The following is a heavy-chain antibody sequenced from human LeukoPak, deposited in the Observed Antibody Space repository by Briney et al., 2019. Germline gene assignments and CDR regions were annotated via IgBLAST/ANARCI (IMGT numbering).Heavy chain of an antibody. D-gene: IGHD5-24*01. CDR3: TRVGYIDEGIDY. CDR1: GFTFSNYW. CDR2: IRQDGGEK. Sequence: GGSLRLSCAASGFTFSNYWMSWVRQAPGKGLEWVANIRQDGGEKYCVDSVKGRFAISRDNAKNSLYLQMNSLRAEDTAIYYCTRVGYIDEGIDYWGQGTLVTVSS. V-gene: IGHV3-7*04. J-gene: IGHJ4*02.